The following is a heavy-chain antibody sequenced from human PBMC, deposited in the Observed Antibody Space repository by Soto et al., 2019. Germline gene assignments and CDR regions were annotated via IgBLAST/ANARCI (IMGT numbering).Heavy chain of an antibody. J-gene: IGHJ6*02. CDR3: ARDSGRSDVVPAAISAMDV. D-gene: IGHD2-2*01. V-gene: IGHV1-69*08. Sequence: QVQLVQSGAEVKKPGSSVKVSCKGSGGNRYTITWVRQAPGQGLEWMGRIIPMFGIATYAQNFQGRGTISADKSTRPAYMELSSLRSEDTAVYYCARDSGRSDVVPAAISAMDVWGQGTTVTVSS. CDR1: GGNRYT. CDR2: IIPMFGIA.